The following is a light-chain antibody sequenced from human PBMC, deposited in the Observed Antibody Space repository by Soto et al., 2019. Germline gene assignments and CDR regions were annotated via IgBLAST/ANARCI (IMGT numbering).Light chain of an antibody. CDR1: SSDVGFFNF. J-gene: IGLJ2*01. Sequence: QSVLTQPASVSGSPGQSITISCTGTSSDVGFFNFVSWYQQYPGKAPKLIIYEVINRPSGISNRFSGSRSGNTASLTISGLQAEDEADYFCSSYTSSDTLVFGGGTKLTVL. V-gene: IGLV2-14*01. CDR2: EVI. CDR3: SSYTSSDTLV.